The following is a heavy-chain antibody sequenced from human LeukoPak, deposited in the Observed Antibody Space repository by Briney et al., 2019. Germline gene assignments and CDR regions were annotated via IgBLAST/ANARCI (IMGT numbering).Heavy chain of an antibody. CDR3: VRDKGIAAAGFDY. Sequence: PSQTLSLTCTVSGGSISSGSYYWSWIRQPAGKGLEWIGHIYTSGSTNYHPSLKSRVTISVDTSKNQFSLKLSSVTAADTAVYYCVRDKGIAAAGFDYWGQGTLVTVSS. CDR2: IYTSGST. CDR1: GGSISSGSYY. J-gene: IGHJ4*02. V-gene: IGHV4-61*09. D-gene: IGHD6-13*01.